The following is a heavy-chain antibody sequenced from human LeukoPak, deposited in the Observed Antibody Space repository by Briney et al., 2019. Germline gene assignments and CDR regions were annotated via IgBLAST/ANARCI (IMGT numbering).Heavy chain of an antibody. J-gene: IGHJ3*02. Sequence: GGSLRLSCAASGFTLSSYAMSWVRQAPGKGLEWVSDISGSGGSTYYADSVKGRFTISRDNSKNTLYLQMNSLRAEDTAVYYCAKDPLLRNGVPRTIWGQGTMVTVSS. CDR1: GFTLSSYA. V-gene: IGHV3-23*01. CDR2: ISGSGGST. D-gene: IGHD1-1*01. CDR3: AKDPLLRNGVPRTI.